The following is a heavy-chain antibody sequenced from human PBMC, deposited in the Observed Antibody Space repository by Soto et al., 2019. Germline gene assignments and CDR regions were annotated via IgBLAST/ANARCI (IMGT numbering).Heavy chain of an antibody. J-gene: IGHJ6*02. CDR2: INHSGST. Sequence: SETLSLTCAVYGGSFSGYYWSWIRQPPGKGLEWIGEINHSGSTNYNPSLKSRVTISVDTSKNQFSLKLSSVTAADTAVYYCARVHSKIRDLKRYYYYGMDVWGQGTTVTVSS. D-gene: IGHD4-17*01. CDR3: ARVHSKIRDLKRYYYYGMDV. V-gene: IGHV4-34*01. CDR1: GGSFSGYY.